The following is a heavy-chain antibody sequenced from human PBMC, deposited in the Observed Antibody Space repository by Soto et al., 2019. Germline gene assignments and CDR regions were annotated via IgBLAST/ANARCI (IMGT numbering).Heavy chain of an antibody. V-gene: IGHV3-74*01. Sequence: DVHLVESGGELVHPGGSLRLSCAASGFTFSSYWMHWVRQVPGKGLVWVSRISPDGKNTNYADSVKGRFTISRDNAKNTVFLQMNSLRVEDMAVYYCVRGASSGYYRIDYLGQGALVTVSS. CDR1: GFTFSSYW. D-gene: IGHD3-22*01. CDR3: VRGASSGYYRIDY. CDR2: ISPDGKNT. J-gene: IGHJ4*02.